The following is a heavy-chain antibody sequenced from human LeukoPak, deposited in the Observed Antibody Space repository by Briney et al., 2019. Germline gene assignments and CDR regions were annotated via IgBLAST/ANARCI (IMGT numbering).Heavy chain of an antibody. D-gene: IGHD2-2*01. Sequence: GGSLRLSCAASGFTFSSYAMSWVRQAPGKGLEWVSAISGSGGSTYYADSVKGRLTISRDNSKNTLYLQMNSLRAEDTAVYYCAKSCSSTSCYVGYYYYYMDVWGKGTTVTVSS. CDR1: GFTFSSYA. J-gene: IGHJ6*03. CDR2: ISGSGGST. CDR3: AKSCSSTSCYVGYYYYYMDV. V-gene: IGHV3-23*01.